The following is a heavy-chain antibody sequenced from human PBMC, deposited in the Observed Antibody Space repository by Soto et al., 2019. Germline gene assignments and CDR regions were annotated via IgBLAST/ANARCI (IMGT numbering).Heavy chain of an antibody. CDR2: IKQDGSEK. Sequence: EVQLVESGGGLVQPGGSLRLSCAASGFTFSSYWMSWVRQAPGKGLEWVANIKQDGSEKYYVDSVKGRFTISRDNAKNSLYLQMNSLRAEDTAVYYCATALSLRKRWRQLRDAFDICVQGTMVTGSS. V-gene: IGHV3-7*05. CDR3: ATALSLRKRWRQLRDAFDI. J-gene: IGHJ3*02. CDR1: GFTFSSYW.